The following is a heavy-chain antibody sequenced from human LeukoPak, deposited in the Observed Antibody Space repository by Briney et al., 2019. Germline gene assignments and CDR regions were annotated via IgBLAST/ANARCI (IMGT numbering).Heavy chain of an antibody. J-gene: IGHJ4*02. CDR3: AREVSEGFDF. V-gene: IGHV3-21*01. D-gene: IGHD3-22*01. CDR1: GFTFSGYS. CDR2: FGTRSTSV. Sequence: GGSLRLPCTASGFTFSGYSMNWIRQAPGKGLEWVSSFGTRSTSVYHAGSVKGRFAISRDNAKNSLYLQMNSLRAEDTALYYCAREVSEGFDFWGQGTLVTVSS.